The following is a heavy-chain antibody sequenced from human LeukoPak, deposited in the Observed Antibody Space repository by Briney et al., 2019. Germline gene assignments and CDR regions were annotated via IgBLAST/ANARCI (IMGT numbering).Heavy chain of an antibody. CDR3: AKAFPLGGYYYDSSAYDY. J-gene: IGHJ4*02. Sequence: GGSLRLSCAASGFTFSSYAMSWVRQAPGKGLEWVSAISGSGGSTYYADSVKGRFTISRDNSKNTLYLQMNSLRAEDTAVYYCAKAFPLGGYYYDSSAYDYWGQGTLVTVSS. CDR2: ISGSGGST. CDR1: GFTFSSYA. D-gene: IGHD3-22*01. V-gene: IGHV3-23*01.